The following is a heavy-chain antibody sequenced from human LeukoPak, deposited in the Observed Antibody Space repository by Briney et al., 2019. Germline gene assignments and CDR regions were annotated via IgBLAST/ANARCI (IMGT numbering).Heavy chain of an antibody. CDR1: GGSFSGYY. V-gene: IGHV4-34*01. D-gene: IGHD6-6*01. CDR3: ARGGRQSGSSFIAARELDY. J-gene: IGHJ4*02. Sequence: SETLSLTCAVYGGSFSGYYWSWIRQPPGKGLEWIGEINHSGSTNYNPSLKSRVTISVDTSKNQFSLKLSSVTAADTAVYYCARGGRQSGSSFIAARELDYWGQGTLVTVSS. CDR2: INHSGST.